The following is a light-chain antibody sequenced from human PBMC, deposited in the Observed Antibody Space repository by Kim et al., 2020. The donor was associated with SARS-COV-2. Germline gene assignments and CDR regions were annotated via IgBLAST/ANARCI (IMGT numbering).Light chain of an antibody. J-gene: IGLJ2*01. Sequence: QYVLTQPPSVSAAPGQKVTISCTGSSCDIGSNYVDWYQQLPGTAPNMLIYDDNKRPSGVPDRFSGSSYSTSTTLCITGVQPEDEDDDYYYRWYGGSSSVVFGGGTQLTVL. V-gene: IGLV1-51*01. CDR2: DDN. CDR1: SCDIGSNY. CDR3: YRWYGGSSSVV.